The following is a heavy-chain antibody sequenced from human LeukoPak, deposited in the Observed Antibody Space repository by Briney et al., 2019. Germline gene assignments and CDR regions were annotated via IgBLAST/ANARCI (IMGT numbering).Heavy chain of an antibody. Sequence: ASVKVSCKASGYTFTGYYMHWVRQAPGQGLEWMRRINPNSGGTNYAQKFQGRVTMTRDTSISTAYMELSRLRSDDTAVYYCARVGVMATVNGYRYHSLDVWGQGTTVAVSS. CDR2: INPNSGGT. CDR1: GYTFTGYY. V-gene: IGHV1-2*06. D-gene: IGHD3-16*01. CDR3: ARVGVMATVNGYRYHSLDV. J-gene: IGHJ6*02.